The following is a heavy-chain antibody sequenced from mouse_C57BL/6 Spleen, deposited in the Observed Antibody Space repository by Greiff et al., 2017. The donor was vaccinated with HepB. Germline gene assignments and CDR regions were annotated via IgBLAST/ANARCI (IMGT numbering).Heavy chain of an antibody. V-gene: IGHV1-9*01. Sequence: VHLVESGAELMKPGASVKLSCKATGYTFTGYWIEWVKQRPGHGLEWIGEILPGSGSTNYNEKFKGKATFTADTSSNTAYMQLSSLTTEDSAIYYCARRGLTGTGFAYWGQGTLVTVSA. J-gene: IGHJ3*01. CDR3: ARRGLTGTGFAY. CDR1: GYTFTGYW. CDR2: ILPGSGST. D-gene: IGHD4-1*01.